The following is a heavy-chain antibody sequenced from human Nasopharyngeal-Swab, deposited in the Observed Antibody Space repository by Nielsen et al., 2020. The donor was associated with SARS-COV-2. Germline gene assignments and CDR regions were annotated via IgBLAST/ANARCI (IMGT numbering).Heavy chain of an antibody. J-gene: IGHJ4*02. CDR2: IKQDGSEK. CDR3: ATYGGNSGGGY. V-gene: IGHV3-7*01. CDR1: GLTFSSYW. Sequence: AGSLRLSCAASGLTFSSYWMSWVRQAPGKGLEWVANIKQDGSEKYYMDSVKGRFTISRDNAKNSLDLQMNSLRDEDTAIYYCATYGGNSGGGYWGQGTLVTVSS. D-gene: IGHD4-23*01.